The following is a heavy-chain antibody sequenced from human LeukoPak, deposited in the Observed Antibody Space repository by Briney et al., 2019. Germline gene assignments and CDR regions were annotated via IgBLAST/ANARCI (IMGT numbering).Heavy chain of an antibody. CDR1: GYSFTSYW. Sequence: GQSLKISCKGSGYSFTSYWIGWVRQMPGKGLEWMGIIYPGDSDTRYSPSFQGQVTISADKSISTAYLQWSSLKASDTAMYYCARQQHAFWRTNWFDPWGQGTLVTVSS. J-gene: IGHJ5*02. D-gene: IGHD3-3*01. CDR2: IYPGDSDT. CDR3: ARQQHAFWRTNWFDP. V-gene: IGHV5-51*01.